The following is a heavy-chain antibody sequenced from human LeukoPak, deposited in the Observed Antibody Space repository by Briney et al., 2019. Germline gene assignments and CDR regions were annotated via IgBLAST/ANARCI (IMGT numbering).Heavy chain of an antibody. Sequence: ASVKVSCKASGYTFTGYYIHWVRQAPGQGLEWMGCINPDSGGTDYAQTFQGRVTMTRDTSISTAYMELNRLRSDDMAVYYCARMGTGSYYNGARDFWGQGSLVTVSS. CDR1: GYTFTGYY. CDR3: ARMGTGSYYNGARDF. CDR2: INPDSGGT. D-gene: IGHD3-10*01. V-gene: IGHV1-2*02. J-gene: IGHJ4*02.